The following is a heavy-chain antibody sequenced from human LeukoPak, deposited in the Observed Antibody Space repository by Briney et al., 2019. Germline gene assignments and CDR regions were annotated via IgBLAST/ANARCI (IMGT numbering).Heavy chain of an antibody. V-gene: IGHV3-30*02. J-gene: IGHJ5*02. Sequence: PGGSLRLSYAAPGFTFSSYGMHWVRQAPGKGLEWVAFIRYDGSNRYYADSVKGRFTISRDNSKNTLYLQMNSLGDEDTAVYYCAKDTMPPKAGFDPWGQGTLVTVSS. CDR2: IRYDGSNR. CDR3: AKDTMPPKAGFDP. CDR1: GFTFSSYG. D-gene: IGHD2-2*01.